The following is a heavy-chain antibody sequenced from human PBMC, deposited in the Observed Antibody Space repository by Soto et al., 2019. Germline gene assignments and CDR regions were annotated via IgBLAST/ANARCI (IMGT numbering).Heavy chain of an antibody. CDR1: GFTFSSYA. V-gene: IGHV3-23*01. CDR2: ISGSGGST. J-gene: IGHJ4*02. D-gene: IGHD3-3*01. CDR3: AKDCGLRFLEWLLAPDNFDY. Sequence: AGGSLRLSCAASGFTFSSYAMSWVRQAPGKXLEWVSAISGSGGSTYYADSVKGRFTISRDNSKNTLYLQMNSLRAEDTAVYYCAKDCGLRFLEWLLAPDNFDYWGQGTLVTVSS.